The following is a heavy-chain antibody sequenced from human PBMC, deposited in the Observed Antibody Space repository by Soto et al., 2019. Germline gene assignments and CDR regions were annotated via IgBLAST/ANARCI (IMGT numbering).Heavy chain of an antibody. D-gene: IGHD2-2*01. V-gene: IGHV3-20*04. CDR3: ARDLTLLGPAASWFDP. Sequence: EVQLVESGGGVVRPGGSLRLSCAASGFTFDDYGMSWVRQAPGKGLEWVSGINWNGGSTNYADSVKGRFTISRDNAKNSLYLQLNRLSAEETALYYCARDLTLLGPAASWFDPWGQGTLVPVSS. CDR2: INWNGGST. CDR1: GFTFDDYG. J-gene: IGHJ5*02.